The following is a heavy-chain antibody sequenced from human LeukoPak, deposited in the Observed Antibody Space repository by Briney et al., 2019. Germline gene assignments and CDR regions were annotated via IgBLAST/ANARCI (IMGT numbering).Heavy chain of an antibody. Sequence: GGFLRLSCAASGFTFSSYGMHWVRQAPGKGLEWVAVISYDGSNKYYADSVKGRFTISRDNSKNTPYLQMNSLRAEDTAVYHCAKVNSSSWYAPDTPFDYWGQGTLVTVSS. CDR1: GFTFSSYG. J-gene: IGHJ4*02. CDR2: ISYDGSNK. D-gene: IGHD6-13*01. CDR3: AKVNSSSWYAPDTPFDY. V-gene: IGHV3-30*18.